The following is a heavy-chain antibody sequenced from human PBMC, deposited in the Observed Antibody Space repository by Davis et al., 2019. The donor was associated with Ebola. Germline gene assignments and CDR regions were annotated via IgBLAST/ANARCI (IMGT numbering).Heavy chain of an antibody. J-gene: IGHJ4*02. CDR2: MNPNSGNT. V-gene: IGHV1-8*03. D-gene: IGHD6-13*01. Sequence: ASVKVSCKASGYTFTSYDINWVRQATGQGLEWMGWMNPNSGNTGYAQKFQGRVTITRNTSISTAYMELSSLRSEDTAVYYCARAHPGYSSSRPLGDYWGQGTLVTVSS. CDR1: GYTFTSYD. CDR3: ARAHPGYSSSRPLGDY.